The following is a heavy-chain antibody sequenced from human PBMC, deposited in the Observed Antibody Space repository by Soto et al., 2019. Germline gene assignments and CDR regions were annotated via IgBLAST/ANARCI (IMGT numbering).Heavy chain of an antibody. Sequence: EVQLLESGGGLVQPRGSLRLSCAASGFTFSRYAMSSVRQAPGKGLEWVSAISGSGGSTYYADSVKGRFTISRDNSKNTLDLQMNSLRAEDTAVYYCAKDPLGGWYGRVDGYWGQGTLVTVSS. J-gene: IGHJ4*02. CDR1: GFTFSRYA. V-gene: IGHV3-23*01. D-gene: IGHD6-19*01. CDR2: ISGSGGST. CDR3: AKDPLGGWYGRVDGY.